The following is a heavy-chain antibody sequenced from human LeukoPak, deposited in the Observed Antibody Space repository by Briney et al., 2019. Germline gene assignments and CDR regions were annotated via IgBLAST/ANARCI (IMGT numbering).Heavy chain of an antibody. CDR1: EFTFDDYA. CDR3: AKDMRRIFDAFDI. J-gene: IGHJ3*02. Sequence: QPGGSLRLSCAASEFTFDDYAMHWVRQAPGKGLEWVSGISWNSGSIGYADSVKGRFTISRDNAKNSLYLQMNSLRAEDTALYYCAKDMRRIFDAFDIWGQGTMVTVSS. CDR2: ISWNSGSI. D-gene: IGHD3-3*01. V-gene: IGHV3-9*01.